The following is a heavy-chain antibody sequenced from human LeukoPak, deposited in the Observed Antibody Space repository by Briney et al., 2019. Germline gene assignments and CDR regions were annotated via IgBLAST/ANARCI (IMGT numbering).Heavy chain of an antibody. CDR2: IRPNSGGI. CDR1: GYTLTDHH. D-gene: IGHD5-18*01. CDR3: ARDPVAGYSHYDF. J-gene: IGHJ4*02. Sequence: ASVKVSCKASGYTLTDHHLIWVRQAPGQGLEWMGWIRPNSGGIKYAQAFQGRVTVTRDTSISTAYMELTSLTSDDTAIYYCARDPVAGYSHYDFWGQGTLVTVSS. V-gene: IGHV1-2*02.